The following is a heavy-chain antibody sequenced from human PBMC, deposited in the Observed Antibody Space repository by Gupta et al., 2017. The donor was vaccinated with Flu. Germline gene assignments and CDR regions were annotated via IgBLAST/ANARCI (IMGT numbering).Heavy chain of an antibody. CDR2: ISYDGSNK. D-gene: IGHD6-6*01. CDR3: AKRSDSSIAALTLDY. Sequence: YGMHWVRQAPGKGLEWVAVISYDGSNKYYADSVKGRFTISRDNSKNTLYLQMNSLRAEDTAVYYCAKRSDSSIAALTLDYWGQGTLVTVSS. J-gene: IGHJ4*02. CDR1: YG. V-gene: IGHV3-30*18.